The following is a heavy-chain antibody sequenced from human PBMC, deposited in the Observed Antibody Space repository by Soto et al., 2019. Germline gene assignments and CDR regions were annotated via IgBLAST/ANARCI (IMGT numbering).Heavy chain of an antibody. CDR2: ISSSSSYI. D-gene: IGHD5-12*01. J-gene: IGHJ6*02. Sequence: EVQLVESGGGLVKPGGSLRLSCAASGFTFSSYSMNWVRQAPGKGLEWVSSISSSSSYIYYADSVKGRFTISRDNAKKSLYLQMNSLRAEDTAVYYCARDRWDGYTTRGRQNYYYYGMDVWGQGTTVTVSS. CDR1: GFTFSSYS. CDR3: ARDRWDGYTTRGRQNYYYYGMDV. V-gene: IGHV3-21*01.